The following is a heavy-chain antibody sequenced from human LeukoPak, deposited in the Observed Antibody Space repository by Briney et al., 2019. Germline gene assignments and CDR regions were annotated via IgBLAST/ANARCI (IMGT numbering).Heavy chain of an antibody. Sequence: KSSETLSLTCTVSGGSISSYYWSWIRQPPGKGLEWIGYIYYSGSTNYNPSLKSRVTISVDTSKNQFSLKLSSVTAADTAVYYCARAPSGGYEPDYWGQGTLVTVSS. CDR3: ARAPSGGYEPDY. CDR2: IYYSGST. J-gene: IGHJ4*02. V-gene: IGHV4-59*01. D-gene: IGHD5-12*01. CDR1: GGSISSYY.